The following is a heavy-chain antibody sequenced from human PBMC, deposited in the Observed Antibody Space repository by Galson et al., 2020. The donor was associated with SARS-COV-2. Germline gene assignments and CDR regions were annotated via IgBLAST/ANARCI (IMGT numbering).Heavy chain of an antibody. CDR3: ARVPGLERRSSPYDYYYGMDV. D-gene: IGHD1-1*01. V-gene: IGHV3-7*01. J-gene: IGHJ6*02. CDR2: IKQDGSEK. CDR1: GFTFSSYW. Sequence: GESLKISCAASGFTFSSYWMSWVRQAPGKGLEWVANIKQDGSEKYYVDSVKGRFTISRDNAKNSLYLQMNSLRAEDTAVYYCARVPGLERRSSPYDYYYGMDVWGQGTTVTVSS.